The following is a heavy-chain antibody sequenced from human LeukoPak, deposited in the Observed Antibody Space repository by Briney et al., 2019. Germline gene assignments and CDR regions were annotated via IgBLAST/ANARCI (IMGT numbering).Heavy chain of an antibody. CDR3: AKDRTVGASYWYFDL. CDR1: GFTFSSYA. CDR2: ISGSGGST. J-gene: IGHJ2*01. D-gene: IGHD1-26*01. V-gene: IGHV3-23*01. Sequence: GGSLRLSCAASGFTFSSYAMSWVRQAPGKGLEWVSAISGSGGSTYYADSVKGRFTISRDSSKNTLFLHMNTLRAEDMAIYYCAKDRTVGASYWYFDLWGRGTLVTVSS.